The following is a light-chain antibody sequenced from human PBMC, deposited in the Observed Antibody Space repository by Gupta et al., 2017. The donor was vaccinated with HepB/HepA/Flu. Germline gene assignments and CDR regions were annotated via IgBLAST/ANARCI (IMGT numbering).Light chain of an antibody. CDR2: GAS. CDR1: QSISSY. J-gene: IGKJ1*01. Sequence: DIQMTQSPSSLSASVGDRVTITCRASQSISSYLSWYQQKPGKAPNLLIYGASTLQSGVPSRFSGSGSGTGFTLTINSLQPEDFATYYCQQSYSTPRTFGQGTKVEIK. V-gene: IGKV1-39*01. CDR3: QQSYSTPRT.